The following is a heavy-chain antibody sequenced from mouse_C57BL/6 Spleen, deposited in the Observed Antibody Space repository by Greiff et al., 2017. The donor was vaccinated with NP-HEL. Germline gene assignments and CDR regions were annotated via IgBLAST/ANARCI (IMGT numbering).Heavy chain of an antibody. CDR2: IWGVGST. CDR3: ATINWDGGYYAMDY. D-gene: IGHD4-1*01. V-gene: IGHV2-6*01. Sequence: VHLVESGPGLVAPSQSLSITCTVSGFSFTSYGVDWVRQSPGKGLEWLGVIWGVGSTNYNSALKSRLSISKDNSKSQVFLKMNSLQTDDTAMYYCATINWDGGYYAMDYWGQGTSVTVSS. CDR1: GFSFTSYG. J-gene: IGHJ4*01.